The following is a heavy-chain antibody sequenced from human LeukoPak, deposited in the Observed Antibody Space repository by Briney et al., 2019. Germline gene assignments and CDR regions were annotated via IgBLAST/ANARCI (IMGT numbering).Heavy chain of an antibody. J-gene: IGHJ4*02. D-gene: IGHD2-15*01. CDR1: GGSISGYY. CDR3: ARGAAATRDY. V-gene: IGHV4-59*01. CDR2: IHYSGTT. Sequence: SETLSLTCTVSGGSISGYYWSWIRQPPGKGLEWIGYIHYSGTTDYNPSLKSRVTISVDTSKSQFSLKLTSVTAADTAVCYCARGAAATRDYWGQGILVTVSS.